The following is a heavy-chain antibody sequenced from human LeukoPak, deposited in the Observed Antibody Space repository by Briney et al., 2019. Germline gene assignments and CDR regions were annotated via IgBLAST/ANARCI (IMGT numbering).Heavy chain of an antibody. J-gene: IGHJ4*02. CDR1: GYTFTGYY. D-gene: IGHD1-26*01. CDR2: INPNSGGT. V-gene: IGHV1-2*02. CDR3: PRGGGGTYFGFNY. Sequence: ASVKVSCKASGYTFTGYYMHWVRQAPGQGLEWMGWINPNSGGTNYAQKFQGRVTMTRDTSISTAYMELSRLRSDDTAVYYCPRGGGGTYFGFNYWGQGTLVTVSS.